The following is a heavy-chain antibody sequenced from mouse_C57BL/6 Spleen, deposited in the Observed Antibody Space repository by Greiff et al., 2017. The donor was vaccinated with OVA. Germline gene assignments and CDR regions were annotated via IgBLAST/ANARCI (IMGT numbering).Heavy chain of an antibody. D-gene: IGHD2-1*01. CDR1: GFNITDDY. V-gene: IGHV14-4*01. CDR3: THYGNAMDY. J-gene: IGHJ4*01. CDR2: IDPENGAT. Sequence: EVQLQQSGAELVRPGASVKLSCTASGFNITDDYMHWVKQRPEQGLEWIGWIDPENGATEYASKIQSKDSITADTSSNTDYLQLSSLTSEDTAVYYCTHYGNAMDYWGQGTSVTVSS.